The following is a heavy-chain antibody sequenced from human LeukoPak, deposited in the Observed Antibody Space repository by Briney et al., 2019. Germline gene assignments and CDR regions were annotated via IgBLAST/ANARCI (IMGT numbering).Heavy chain of an antibody. CDR3: AGGARERGYSYGQFDY. V-gene: IGHV4-59*01. D-gene: IGHD5-18*01. CDR1: GGSISSYY. CDR2: ISYSGST. J-gene: IGHJ4*02. Sequence: PSETLSLTCTVSGGSISSYYWSWIRQPPGKGLEWIGYISYSGSTNYNPSLKSRATISVDTSKNQFSLKLSSVTAADTAVYYCAGGARERGYSYGQFDYWGQGTLVTVSS.